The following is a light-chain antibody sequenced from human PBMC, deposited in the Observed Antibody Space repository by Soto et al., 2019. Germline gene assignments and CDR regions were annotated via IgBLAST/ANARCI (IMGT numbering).Light chain of an antibody. CDR1: LRISSW. CDR3: QQYETIPYT. V-gene: IGKV1-5*01. CDR2: DAT. J-gene: IGKJ2*01. Sequence: DIQMTQSPSTLSASIGDRVSITCRASLRISSWMAWYQQKPGKAPKVLIYDATSLESGVPSRFSGSGFGTEFTLTISSLQPDDFATYFCQQYETIPYTFGQGTKLEIK.